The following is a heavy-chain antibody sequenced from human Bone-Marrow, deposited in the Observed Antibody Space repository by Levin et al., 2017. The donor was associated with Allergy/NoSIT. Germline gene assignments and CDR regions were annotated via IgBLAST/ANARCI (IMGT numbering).Heavy chain of an antibody. D-gene: IGHD3-3*01. CDR1: GFTFRTYD. CDR3: ARGVGSRTKY. V-gene: IGHV3-21*01. J-gene: IGHJ4*02. CDR2: ISSTSNYI. Sequence: NPGESLKISCAAAGFTFRTYDMNWVRQAPGKGLEWVSSISSTSNYIYYADSVKGRFTVSRDNAQNSLYLQMNSLRAEDTAVYYCARGVGSRTKYWGQGTLVTVSS.